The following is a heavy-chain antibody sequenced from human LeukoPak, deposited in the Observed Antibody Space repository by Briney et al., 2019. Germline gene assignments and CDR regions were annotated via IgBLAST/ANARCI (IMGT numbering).Heavy chain of an antibody. CDR1: GFTFDDYG. Sequence: PGGSLRLSCAASGFTFDDYGMSWVRQAPGKRLEWVSGINWNGGSTGYADSVKGRFTISRDNAKNSLYLQMNSLRAEDTALYHCARGSSVVPAAIGVSPFGNYGDYWGQGTLVTVSS. CDR3: ARGSSVVPAAIGVSPFGNYGDY. J-gene: IGHJ4*02. D-gene: IGHD2-2*01. V-gene: IGHV3-20*01. CDR2: INWNGGST.